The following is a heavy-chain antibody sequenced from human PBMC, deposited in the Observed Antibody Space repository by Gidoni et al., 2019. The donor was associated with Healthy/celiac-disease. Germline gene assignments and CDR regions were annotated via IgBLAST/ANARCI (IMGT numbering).Heavy chain of an antibody. CDR1: GLTFSSYG. V-gene: IGHV3-33*01. D-gene: IGHD6-13*01. CDR2: IWYDGSNK. Sequence: QVQLVEAGGGVVKPGRCLRRSCAGAGLTFSSYGMHWVRQAPGKGLELVAFIWYDGSNKYFAASVTVRFTISRDNSKTTLYLQMNSLRAEDTAVYYCVISSSRSSYFDYWGQGTLVTVSS. J-gene: IGHJ4*02. CDR3: VISSSRSSYFDY.